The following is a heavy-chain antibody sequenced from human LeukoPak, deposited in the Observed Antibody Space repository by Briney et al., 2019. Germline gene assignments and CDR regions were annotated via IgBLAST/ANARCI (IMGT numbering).Heavy chain of an antibody. Sequence: SETLSLTCTVSGGSISSSSYYWGWIRQPPGKGLEWIGSIYYSGSTYYNPSLKSRVTISVDTSKNQFSLKLSSVTAADTAVYYCARDNGWGGAWVYWGQGTLVTVSS. J-gene: IGHJ4*02. CDR2: IYYSGST. D-gene: IGHD3-16*01. CDR3: ARDNGWGGAWVY. V-gene: IGHV4-39*07. CDR1: GGSISSSSYY.